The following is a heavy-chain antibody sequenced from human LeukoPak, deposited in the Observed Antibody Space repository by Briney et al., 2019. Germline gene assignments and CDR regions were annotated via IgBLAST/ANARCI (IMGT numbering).Heavy chain of an antibody. D-gene: IGHD2-2*01. V-gene: IGHV3-23*01. J-gene: IGHJ6*02. Sequence: GGSLRLSCAASGFTFSSYAMNWVRQAPGKGLEWVSGISGIGSTTYYASSVEGQLTIPQDKSKSTVYLQMNSLRAEDPAVYYCAKDQAYGPGAPYGVDVWGQGTRVTVSS. CDR3: AKDQAYGPGAPYGVDV. CDR2: ISGIGSTT. CDR1: GFTFSSYA.